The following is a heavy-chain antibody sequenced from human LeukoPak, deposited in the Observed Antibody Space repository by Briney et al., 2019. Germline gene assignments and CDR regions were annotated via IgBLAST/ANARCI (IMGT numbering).Heavy chain of an antibody. D-gene: IGHD3-3*01. CDR1: GFTFSSYT. J-gene: IGHJ5*02. Sequence: GGSLRLSCAASGFTFSSYTVTWVRQAPGKGLEWVSSISRSSSYIYYADSVKGRFAISRDNAKNSLYLQMNGLRVEDTAVYYCARVYYASWSGQPLSQHWLDPWGQGTLVTISS. CDR3: ARVYYASWSGQPLSQHWLDP. V-gene: IGHV3-21*01. CDR2: ISRSSSYI.